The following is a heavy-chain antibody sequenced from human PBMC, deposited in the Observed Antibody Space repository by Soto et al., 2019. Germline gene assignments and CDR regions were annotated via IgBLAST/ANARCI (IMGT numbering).Heavy chain of an antibody. Sequence: SETLSLTCAVSGYSISSGYYWGWVRQAPGKGLEWIVDINLSGSPNYNPSLQSRVSVSLDSSKTHFSLKLSSVTAADTAVYYCATFPPEGRTATPRGDDAFDLWGQGTLVTVSS. CDR2: INLSGSP. D-gene: IGHD3-10*01. CDR3: ATFPPEGRTATPRGDDAFDL. J-gene: IGHJ3*01. V-gene: IGHV4-38-2*01. CDR1: GYSISSGYY.